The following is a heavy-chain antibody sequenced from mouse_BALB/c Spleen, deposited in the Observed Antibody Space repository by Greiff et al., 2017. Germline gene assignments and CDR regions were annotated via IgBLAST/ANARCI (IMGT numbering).Heavy chain of an antibody. J-gene: IGHJ2*01. CDR1: GFAFSSYD. Sequence: DVKLVESGGGLVKPGGSLKLSCAASGFAFSSYDMSWVRQTPEKRLEWVAYISSGGGSTYYPDTVKGRFTISRDNAKNTLYLQMSSLKSEDTAMYYCARHERAGSCFDYWGQGTTLTVSS. CDR2: ISSGGGST. CDR3: ARHERAGSCFDY. D-gene: IGHD1-1*01. V-gene: IGHV5-12-1*01.